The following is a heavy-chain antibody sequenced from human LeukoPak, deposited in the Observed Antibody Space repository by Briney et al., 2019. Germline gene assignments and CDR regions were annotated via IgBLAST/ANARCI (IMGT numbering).Heavy chain of an antibody. CDR1: GGTFSSYA. J-gene: IGHJ4*02. Sequence: ASVKVSCKASGGTFSSYAISWVRQAPGQGPEWMGGIIPIFGTANYAQKFQGRVTITTDESTSTAYMELSSLRSEDTAVYYCARGRSSTSCFDYWGQGTLVTVSS. V-gene: IGHV1-69*05. CDR2: IIPIFGTA. CDR3: ARGRSSTSCFDY. D-gene: IGHD2-2*01.